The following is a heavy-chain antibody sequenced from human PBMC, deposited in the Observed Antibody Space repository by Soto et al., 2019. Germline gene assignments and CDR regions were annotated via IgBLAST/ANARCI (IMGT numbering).Heavy chain of an antibody. D-gene: IGHD6-6*01. Sequence: ASVKVSCKASGGTFSSYAISWVRQAPGQGLEWMGGIIPIFGTANYAQKFQGRVTITADESTSTAYMELSSLRSEDTAVYYCARSYSSSSGTNYYFDYWGQGTLVTVSS. CDR1: GGTFSSYA. CDR3: ARSYSSSSGTNYYFDY. V-gene: IGHV1-69*13. CDR2: IIPIFGTA. J-gene: IGHJ4*02.